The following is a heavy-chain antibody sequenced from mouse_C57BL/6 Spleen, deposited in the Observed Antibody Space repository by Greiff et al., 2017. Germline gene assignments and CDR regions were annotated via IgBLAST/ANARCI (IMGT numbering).Heavy chain of an antibody. CDR2: IAPSDSYT. V-gene: IGHV1-50*01. D-gene: IGHD1-1*01. J-gene: IGHJ2*01. CDR1: GYTFTSYW. Sequence: QVQLKQSGAELVKPGASVKLSCKASGYTFTSYWMQWVNQRPGQGLEWIGEIAPSDSYTNYNQKFKGKATLTVDTSSSTAYMQLSSLTSEDAAVYYWARKNTSVVAFCYWGQGPTLSVAS. CDR3: ARKNTSVVAFCY.